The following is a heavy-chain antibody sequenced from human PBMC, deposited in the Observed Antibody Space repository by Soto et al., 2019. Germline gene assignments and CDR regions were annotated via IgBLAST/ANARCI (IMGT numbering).Heavy chain of an antibody. V-gene: IGHV4-31*03. D-gene: IGHD3-3*01. CDR1: GGSISSGVYY. CDR3: ARDGHDFWSGLRNGMDV. CDR2: IYYSGST. Sequence: QVQLQESGPGLVKPSQTLSLTCTVSGGSISSGVYYWSWIRQHPGKGLEWIGYIYYSGSTYYNPSLKIRVTISVDTSKNQFSRKLSSVTAADTAVYYCARDGHDFWSGLRNGMDVWGQGTTVTVSS. J-gene: IGHJ6*02.